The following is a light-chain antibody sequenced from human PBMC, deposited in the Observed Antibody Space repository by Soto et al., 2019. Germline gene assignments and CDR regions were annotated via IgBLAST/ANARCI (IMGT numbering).Light chain of an antibody. Sequence: QSALTQPASVSGSPGQSITISCTGTSSDVGGYNYVSWYQQHPGKAPKLMSYDVSNRPLGVSNRFSGSKSGNTASLTISGLQAEDEADYYCSSYTSSSTPHVFGTGTKVTVL. CDR3: SSYTSSSTPHV. CDR2: DVS. J-gene: IGLJ1*01. V-gene: IGLV2-14*01. CDR1: SSDVGGYNY.